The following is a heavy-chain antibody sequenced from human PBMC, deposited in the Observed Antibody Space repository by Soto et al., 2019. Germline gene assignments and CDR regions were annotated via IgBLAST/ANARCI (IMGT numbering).Heavy chain of an antibody. Sequence: ASVKVSCKASGYTFTSYGISWLRQSPGQGLEWMGWINPNSGGTNYAQKFQGRVTMTRDTSISTAYMELSRLRSDDTAVYYCASLAMYSSSPPAFDYWGQGTLVTVSS. D-gene: IGHD6-6*01. V-gene: IGHV1-2*02. CDR3: ASLAMYSSSPPAFDY. CDR2: INPNSGGT. CDR1: GYTFTSYG. J-gene: IGHJ4*02.